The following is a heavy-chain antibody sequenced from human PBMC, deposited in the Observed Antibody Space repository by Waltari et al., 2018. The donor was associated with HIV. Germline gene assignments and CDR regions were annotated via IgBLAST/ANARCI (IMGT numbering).Heavy chain of an antibody. D-gene: IGHD1-26*01. CDR1: GFIFGDYA. J-gene: IGHJ4*02. CDR2: IRSKAYGGTT. Sequence: EVHLVESGGGLVQPGRSLRLSCTDSGFIFGDYAMSWVRQAPGKGLEWVGFIRSKAYGGTTEYVASVKGRFTFSRDDSKGVVYLQMNSLKTEDTGVYYCTRDPLRELPNWGQGTLVTVSS. V-gene: IGHV3-49*04. CDR3: TRDPLRELPN.